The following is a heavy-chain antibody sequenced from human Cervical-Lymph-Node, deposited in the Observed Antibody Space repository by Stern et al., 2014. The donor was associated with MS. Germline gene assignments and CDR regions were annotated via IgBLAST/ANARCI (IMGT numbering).Heavy chain of an antibody. CDR1: GGTFTTDT. D-gene: IGHD3-22*01. CDR3: ARGYYDNSVYYAEYFQY. J-gene: IGHJ1*01. V-gene: IGHV1-69*06. Sequence: QVQLVQSGAEVKKPGASVKVSCKASGGTFTTDTITWVRQAPGPGLVWMGGVIAIFGTAKSDQKFQGRVPITADKSTTTANMELSSLPSEDTAVYYCARGYYDNSVYYAEYFQYWGQGTLVTVSS. CDR2: VIAIFGTA.